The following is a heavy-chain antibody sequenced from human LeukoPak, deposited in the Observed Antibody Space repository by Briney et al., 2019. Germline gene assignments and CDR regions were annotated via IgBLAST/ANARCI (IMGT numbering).Heavy chain of an antibody. V-gene: IGHV3-48*03. J-gene: IGHJ4*02. CDR1: GFTFSSYE. CDR2: ISSSGSTI. CDR3: ARDAMYGGDPIYYFDD. Sequence: PGGSLRLSCAASGFTFSSYEMNWVRQAPGKGLEWVSYISSSGSTIYYADSVKGRFTISRDNARSSIYLQMNSLRAEDSAIYYCARDAMYGGDPIYYFDDWGQGTLVTVSS. D-gene: IGHD2-21*01.